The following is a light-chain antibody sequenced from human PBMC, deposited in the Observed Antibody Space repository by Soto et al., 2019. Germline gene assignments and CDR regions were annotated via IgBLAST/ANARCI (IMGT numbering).Light chain of an antibody. V-gene: IGKV3-20*01. J-gene: IGKJ1*01. CDR2: SAF. Sequence: EIVLTQSPGTLSLSPGERGTLSCRASQSVSSNYLAWYQQKPGQAPRLLIYSAFSRATGIPDRLSGSGSATDFTLTSSSLEPEDFAVYYCQYYGSQPWTFGQGAKVEIK. CDR1: QSVSSNY. CDR3: QYYGSQPWT.